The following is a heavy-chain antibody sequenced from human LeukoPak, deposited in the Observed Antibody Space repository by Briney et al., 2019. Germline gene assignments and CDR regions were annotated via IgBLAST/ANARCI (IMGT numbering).Heavy chain of an antibody. CDR3: ARWDSSEDY. Sequence: SETLSLTCAVSGYSISSGYYWGWIRQPPGEGLEWIGSIYHSGSTYYNPSLKSRVTISVDTSKNQFSLKLSSVTAADTAVYYCARWDSSEDYWGQGTLVTVSS. J-gene: IGHJ4*02. CDR1: GYSISSGYY. CDR2: IYHSGST. V-gene: IGHV4-38-2*01. D-gene: IGHD3-22*01.